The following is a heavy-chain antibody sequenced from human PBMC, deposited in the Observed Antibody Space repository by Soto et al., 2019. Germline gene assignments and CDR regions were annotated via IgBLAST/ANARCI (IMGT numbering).Heavy chain of an antibody. Sequence: SVKVSCKASGGTFSSYTISWVRQAPGEGLEWMGRIIPLLGIATYAQKFQGSVTITADKSTSTAYMELSSLRSEDTAVYYCARGHIVVVPAATTCFDPWGQGTLVTVSS. CDR1: GGTFSSYT. J-gene: IGHJ5*02. D-gene: IGHD2-2*01. CDR3: ARGHIVVVPAATTCFDP. V-gene: IGHV1-69*02. CDR2: IIPLLGIA.